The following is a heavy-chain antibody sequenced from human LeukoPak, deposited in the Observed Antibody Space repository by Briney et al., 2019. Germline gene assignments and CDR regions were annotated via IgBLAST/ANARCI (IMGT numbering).Heavy chain of an antibody. CDR2: IAFDGGNK. CDR1: GFTFSRHG. CDR3: ARWTGGDDADYLDL. V-gene: IGHV3-33*05. D-gene: IGHD4-17*01. J-gene: IGHJ2*01. Sequence: PGGSLRLSCAASGFTFSRHGMHWVRQAPGKGLEWITFIAFDGGNKWYADSVKGRFTISRDNYMDTLYLQTNSLRVEDTAVYYCARWTGGDDADYLDLWGRGTLVSVSS.